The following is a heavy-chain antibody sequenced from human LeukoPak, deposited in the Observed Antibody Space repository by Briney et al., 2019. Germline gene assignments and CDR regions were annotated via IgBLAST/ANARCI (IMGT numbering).Heavy chain of an antibody. J-gene: IGHJ5*01. D-gene: IGHD2-21*01. CDR1: GGSISSSSYY. Sequence: SETLSLTCTVSGGSISSSSYYWGWIRQPPGKGLEWIGSIYYSGSTYYNPSLKSRVTISVDTSKNQFSLKLSSVTAADTAVYYCARDIAINWFYSWGQGTLVTVSS. CDR2: IYYSGST. CDR3: ARDIAINWFYS. V-gene: IGHV4-39*07.